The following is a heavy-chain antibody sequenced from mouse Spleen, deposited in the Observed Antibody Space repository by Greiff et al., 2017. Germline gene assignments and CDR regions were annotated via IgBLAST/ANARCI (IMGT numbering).Heavy chain of an antibody. CDR3: ARSRGGDY. CDR1: GYTFTSYW. J-gene: IGHJ4*01. V-gene: IGHV1-50*01. Sequence: QVQLQQPGAELVKPGASVKLSCKASGYTFTSYWMQWVKQRPGQGLEWIGEIDPSDSYTNYNQKFKGKATLTVDTSSSTAYMQLSSLTSEDSAVYYCARSRGGDYWGQGTSVTVSS. CDR2: IDPSDSYT.